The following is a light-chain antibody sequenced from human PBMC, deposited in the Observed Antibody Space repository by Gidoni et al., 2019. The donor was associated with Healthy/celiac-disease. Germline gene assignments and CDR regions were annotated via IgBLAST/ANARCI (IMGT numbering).Light chain of an antibody. CDR1: QSVSSSY. CDR3: QQYGSSPWT. V-gene: IGKV3-20*01. J-gene: IGKJ1*01. Sequence: DIVLTQPPGTLSLSPGERATLSCRASQSVSSSYLAWYQQKPGQAPRLLIYGASSRATGIPDRFSGSGSGTDFTLTISRLEPEDFAMYYCQQYGSSPWTFGQGTKVEIK. CDR2: GAS.